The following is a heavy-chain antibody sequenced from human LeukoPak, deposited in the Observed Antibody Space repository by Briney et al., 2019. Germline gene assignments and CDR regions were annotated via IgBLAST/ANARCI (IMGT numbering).Heavy chain of an antibody. CDR2: IIPIFDTA. Sequence: SLKVSCKASGGTFSSYAISWVPQAPGQGLEWMGGIIPIFDTANYAQKFQGRVTITADESPSTAYMELSSLRSEDTAVYYCARDQADYYESSGYIQINDYWGQGTLVTVSS. D-gene: IGHD3-22*01. CDR3: ARDQADYYESSGYIQINDY. V-gene: IGHV1-69*13. CDR1: GGTFSSYA. J-gene: IGHJ4*02.